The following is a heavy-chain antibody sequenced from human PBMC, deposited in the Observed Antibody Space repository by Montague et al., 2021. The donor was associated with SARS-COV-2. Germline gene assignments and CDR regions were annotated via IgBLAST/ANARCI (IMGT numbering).Heavy chain of an antibody. V-gene: IGHV3-48*03. CDR1: GFTFSNYD. CDR2: ISTSAYTT. CDR3: TRDYRSIVGDGLDI. Sequence: SLRLSCAAPGFTFSNYDMNWVRRAPGKGPEWISYISTSAYTTSYAGSVKGRFTISRDNGKNSLYLQMNSLRVEDTAVYYCTRDYRSIVGDGLDIWGQGAKVTVSS. D-gene: IGHD3-16*02. J-gene: IGHJ3*02.